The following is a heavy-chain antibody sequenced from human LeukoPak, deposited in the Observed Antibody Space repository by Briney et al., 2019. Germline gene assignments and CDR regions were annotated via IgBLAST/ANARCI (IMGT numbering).Heavy chain of an antibody. D-gene: IGHD3-10*01. Sequence: GGSLRLSCAASGFSFDDYAMHWVRQAPGKGLEWVSGISWNSGSIGYADSVKGRFTISRDKAKNSLYLQMNSLRPEDTALYYCAKEGDYYGSGSHRDAFDMWGQGTMVTVSS. J-gene: IGHJ3*02. V-gene: IGHV3-9*01. CDR2: ISWNSGSI. CDR1: GFSFDDYA. CDR3: AKEGDYYGSGSHRDAFDM.